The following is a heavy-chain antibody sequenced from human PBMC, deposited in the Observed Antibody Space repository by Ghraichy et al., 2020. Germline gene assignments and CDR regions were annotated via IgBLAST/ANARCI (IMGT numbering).Heavy chain of an antibody. D-gene: IGHD3-10*01. CDR3: ARAPLRVRGGRYFGSSDGKKKWLDP. CDR1: GESLSGYH. Sequence: SETLSLTCGVNGESLSGYHWNWIRQPPGKGLEWIGEINDSGSTKYNPSLKSRVTMSVDTSKNQVSLNVSSVTTADTAVYYCARAPLRVRGGRYFGSSDGKKKWLDPWGQGTLVTVSS. V-gene: IGHV4-34*01. CDR2: INDSGST. J-gene: IGHJ5*02.